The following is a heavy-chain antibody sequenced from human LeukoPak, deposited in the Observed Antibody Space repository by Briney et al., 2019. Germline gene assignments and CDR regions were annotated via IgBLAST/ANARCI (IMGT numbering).Heavy chain of an antibody. CDR3: ARGRYSGYDWVDY. V-gene: IGHV4-59*01. CDR2: IYYSGST. J-gene: IGHJ4*02. D-gene: IGHD5-12*01. Sequence: SETLSLTCTVSGGSINSYYWSWIRQPPGKGLEWIGYIYYSGSTNYNPSLKSRVTISVDTSKNQFSLKLSSVTAADTAVYYCARGRYSGYDWVDYWGQGTLVTVSS. CDR1: GGSINSYY.